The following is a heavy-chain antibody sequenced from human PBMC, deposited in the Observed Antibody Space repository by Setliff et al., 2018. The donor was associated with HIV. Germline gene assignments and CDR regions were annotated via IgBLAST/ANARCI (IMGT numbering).Heavy chain of an antibody. Sequence: ASVKVSCKASGYTFTSYGISWVRQAPGQGLEWMGWISAYNGNTNYAQKLQGRVTMTTDTSTSTAYMELRSLRSDDTAVYYCARDPLYYYDSSGYPDYWGQGTLVTVS. D-gene: IGHD3-22*01. CDR2: ISAYNGNT. CDR3: ARDPLYYYDSSGYPDY. CDR1: GYTFTSYG. V-gene: IGHV1-18*01. J-gene: IGHJ4*02.